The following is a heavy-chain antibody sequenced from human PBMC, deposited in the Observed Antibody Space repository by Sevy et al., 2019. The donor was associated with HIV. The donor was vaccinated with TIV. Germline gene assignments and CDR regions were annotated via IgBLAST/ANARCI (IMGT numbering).Heavy chain of an antibody. CDR3: AREGGDSSGYYYVFNHYYYYGMDV. CDR2: ISYDGSNK. D-gene: IGHD3-22*01. Sequence: GGSLRLSCAASGFTFSSYAMHWVRQAPGKGLEWVAVISYDGSNKYYADSVKGRFTISRDNSKNTLYLQMNSLRAEDTPVYYCAREGGDSSGYYYVFNHYYYYGMDVWGQGTTVTVSS. J-gene: IGHJ6*02. CDR1: GFTFSSYA. V-gene: IGHV3-30-3*01.